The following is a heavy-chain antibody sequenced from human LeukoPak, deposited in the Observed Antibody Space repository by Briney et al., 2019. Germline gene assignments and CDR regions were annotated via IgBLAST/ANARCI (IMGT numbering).Heavy chain of an antibody. V-gene: IGHV1-69*06. Sequence: GSSVKVSCKASGGTFSSYAISWVRQAPGQGLEWMGGIIPIFGTANYAQKFQGRVTITADKSTSTAYMELSSLRSEDTAVYYCARDSAIAAADPYYYYGMDVWAKGPRSPSPQ. CDR2: IIPIFGTA. CDR1: GGTFSSYA. D-gene: IGHD6-13*01. J-gene: IGHJ6*04. CDR3: ARDSAIAAADPYYYYGMDV.